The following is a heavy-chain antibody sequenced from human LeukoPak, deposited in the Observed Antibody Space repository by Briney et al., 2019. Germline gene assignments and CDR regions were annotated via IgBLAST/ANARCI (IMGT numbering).Heavy chain of an antibody. CDR2: IYYSGTT. D-gene: IGHD2-2*01. V-gene: IGHV4-39*07. Sequence: SETLSLTCTVSGGSISSDNYYWGWIRQPPGKGLEWIGSIYYSGTTYYNPALKSRVTISVDTSKNQFSLKLSSVTAADTAVYYCARGGGYCSSTSCHGWVWFDPWGQGTLVTVSS. CDR3: ARGGGYCSSTSCHGWVWFDP. CDR1: GGSISSDNYY. J-gene: IGHJ5*02.